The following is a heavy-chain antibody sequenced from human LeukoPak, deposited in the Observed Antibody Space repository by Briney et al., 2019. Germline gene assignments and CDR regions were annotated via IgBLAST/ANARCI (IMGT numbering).Heavy chain of an antibody. D-gene: IGHD4-23*01. CDR1: GGSISSYY. J-gene: IGHJ4*02. Sequence: PSETLSLTCTVSGGSISSYYWSWIRQPPGKGLEWIGYIYYSGSTNYNPSLKSRVTISVDTSKNQFSLKLSSVTAADTAVYYCARGMGYRWSFDYWGQGTLVTVSS. CDR2: IYYSGST. V-gene: IGHV4-59*01. CDR3: ARGMGYRWSFDY.